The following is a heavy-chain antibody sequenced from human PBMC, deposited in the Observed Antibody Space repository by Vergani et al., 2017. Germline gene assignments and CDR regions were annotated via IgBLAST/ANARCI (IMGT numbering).Heavy chain of an antibody. V-gene: IGHV4-59*04. J-gene: IGHJ2*01. CDR1: RSTFKTYG. D-gene: IGHD3-16*01. CDR3: ARGRGDNWYFDL. CDR2: INYVGST. Sequence: QGQLVESGGGIVQPGRSLTLSCVASRSTFKTYGMHWVRQAPGKGLEWIGSINYVGSTYYIPSLQSRATVFVDTSKNQFSLNLTSVTAADTAVYYCARGRGDNWYFDLWGRGTLVTVSS.